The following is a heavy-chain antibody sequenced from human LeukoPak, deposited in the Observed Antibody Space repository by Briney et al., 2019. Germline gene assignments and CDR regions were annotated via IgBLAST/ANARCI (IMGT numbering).Heavy chain of an antibody. CDR2: VSSSGSTI. D-gene: IGHD5/OR15-5a*01. CDR1: GFTFSSYE. CDR3: ARVSRTGDFDY. J-gene: IGHJ4*02. Sequence: GGSLRLSCAASGFTFSSYEMNWVRQAPGKWLEWVSYVSSSGSTIYYADSVKGRFTISRDNAKNSLYLQMNSLRAGDTAVYYCARVSRTGDFDYRSQGTLVTVSS. V-gene: IGHV3-48*03.